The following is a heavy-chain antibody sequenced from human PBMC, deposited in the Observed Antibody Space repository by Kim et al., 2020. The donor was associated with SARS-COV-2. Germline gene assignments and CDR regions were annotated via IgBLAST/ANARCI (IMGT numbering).Heavy chain of an antibody. D-gene: IGHD3-10*01. Sequence: GGSLRLSCAASGFSFSTAWMNWVRQAPGKGLEWVARSRSKTNGGTADYAALVKGRFTISRDDAKNTLYLQMNSLQPEDTDVYYCDTDPAERPSGEFFYAYGGQGTLLTVSS. J-gene: IGHJ4*02. CDR3: DTDPAERPSGEFFYAY. V-gene: IGHV3-15*01. CDR2: SRSKTNGGTA. CDR1: GFSFSTAW.